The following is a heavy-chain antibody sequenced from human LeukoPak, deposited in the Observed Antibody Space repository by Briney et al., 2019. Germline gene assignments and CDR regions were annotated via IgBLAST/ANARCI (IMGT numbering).Heavy chain of an antibody. Sequence: SETLSLTCTVSGGSISSYYWCWIRQPAGKGLEWIGRIYTSGSTNYNPSLKSRVTMSVDTSKNQFSLKLSSVTAADTAVYYCARSEHPEYCTNGVCYYFDYWGQGTLVTVSS. CDR3: ARSEHPEYCTNGVCYYFDY. CDR1: GGSISSYY. J-gene: IGHJ4*02. D-gene: IGHD2-8*01. V-gene: IGHV4-4*07. CDR2: IYTSGST.